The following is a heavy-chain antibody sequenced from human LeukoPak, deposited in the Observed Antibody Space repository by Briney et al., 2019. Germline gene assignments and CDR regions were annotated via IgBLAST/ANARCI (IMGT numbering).Heavy chain of an antibody. CDR2: IKSDGSDT. D-gene: IGHD5-18*01. Sequence: PGGSLRLSCAASGFTFSTYWMHWVRQAPGEGLVWVSRIKSDGSDTSYADSVKGRFTISRDNAKNSLYLQMNSLRAEDTAVYYCARAHVDAAMATGYWGQGTLVTVSS. V-gene: IGHV3-74*01. J-gene: IGHJ4*02. CDR1: GFTFSTYW. CDR3: ARAHVDAAMATGY.